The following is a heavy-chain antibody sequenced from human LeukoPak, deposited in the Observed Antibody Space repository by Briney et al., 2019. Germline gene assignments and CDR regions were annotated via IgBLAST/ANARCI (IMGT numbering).Heavy chain of an antibody. CDR1: GYTLTELS. Sequence: EASVKVSCKVSGYTLTELSMHGVRQAPGKELEWMGGFDPEDGETIYAQKFQGRVTMTEDTSTDTAYMELSSLRSEDTAVYYCATSYYGSGSYRAGAFDIWGQGTMVTVSS. CDR2: FDPEDGET. V-gene: IGHV1-24*01. J-gene: IGHJ3*02. CDR3: ATSYYGSGSYRAGAFDI. D-gene: IGHD3-10*01.